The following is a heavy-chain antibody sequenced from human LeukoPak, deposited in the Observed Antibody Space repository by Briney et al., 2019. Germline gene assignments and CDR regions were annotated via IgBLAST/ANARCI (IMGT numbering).Heavy chain of an antibody. J-gene: IGHJ6*04. D-gene: IGHD1-14*01. CDR3: AREVPLARRSFYMDV. CDR1: GYPISSGYY. Sequence: SETLSLTCAVSGYPISSGYYWGWIRQPPGKGLEWIGSIYHSGSTYYNPSLKSRGTISVDTSKNQFSLKVTSVTTADTAVYYCAREVPLARRSFYMDVWGKGTMVTVSS. V-gene: IGHV4-38-2*02. CDR2: IYHSGST.